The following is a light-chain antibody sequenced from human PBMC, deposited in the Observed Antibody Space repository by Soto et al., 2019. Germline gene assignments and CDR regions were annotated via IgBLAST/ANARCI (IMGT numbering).Light chain of an antibody. Sequence: IVMTQSPDSLAVSLGERATINCKSSQSVSYTSGGKNYLAWYQQKPGQPPQLLISWASTRESGVPDRFSGSGAGTDFTLTISSLQAEDVAVYYCQQYYSNSYTFGPRTKLEIK. CDR1: QSVSYTSGGKNY. CDR2: WAS. J-gene: IGKJ2*01. V-gene: IGKV4-1*01. CDR3: QQYYSNSYT.